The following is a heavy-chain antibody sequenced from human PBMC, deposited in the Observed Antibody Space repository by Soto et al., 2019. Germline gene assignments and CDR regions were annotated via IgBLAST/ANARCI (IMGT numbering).Heavy chain of an antibody. CDR2: ISYDGSNK. CDR1: GFNFCSYA. CDR3: ARDFTGRYYYDSSGYGYFDY. V-gene: IGHV3-30-3*01. D-gene: IGHD3-22*01. Sequence: GGSLRLSCAASGFNFCSYAMHWVRQAPGKGLEWVAVISYDGSNKYYADSVKGRFTISRDNSKNTLYLQMNSLRAEDTAVYYCARDFTGRYYYDSSGYGYFDYWGQGTLVTVSS. J-gene: IGHJ4*02.